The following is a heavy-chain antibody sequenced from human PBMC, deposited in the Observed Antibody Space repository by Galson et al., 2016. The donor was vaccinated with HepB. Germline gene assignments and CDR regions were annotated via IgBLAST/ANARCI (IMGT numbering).Heavy chain of an antibody. J-gene: IGHJ4*02. CDR1: GFTFSSYG. V-gene: IGHV3-30*04. CDR2: ISFDGSDK. CDR3: VLYGPTPFDH. Sequence: SLRLSCAASGFTFSSYGLHWVRQAPGKGLEWVAFISFDGSDKYYADSVKGRFTISRDNSNNTLSLHMKTLRPDDTAVYYCVLYGPTPFDHWGQGTLVTVSS. D-gene: IGHD3-10*01.